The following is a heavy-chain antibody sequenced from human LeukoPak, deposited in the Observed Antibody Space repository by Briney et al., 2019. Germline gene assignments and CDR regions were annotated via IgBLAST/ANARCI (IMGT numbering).Heavy chain of an antibody. D-gene: IGHD3-9*01. CDR3: AITIRRYGFNPPDY. J-gene: IGHJ4*02. V-gene: IGHV3-23*01. Sequence: PGGSLRLSCAASGFTFSSYAMSWVRQAPGKGLEWVSTTSGFGGSTYYADSVKGRFTISRDNSKNMLYLQMNSLRAEDTAVYYCAITIRRYGFNPPDYWGQGTLVTVSS. CDR2: TSGFGGST. CDR1: GFTFSSYA.